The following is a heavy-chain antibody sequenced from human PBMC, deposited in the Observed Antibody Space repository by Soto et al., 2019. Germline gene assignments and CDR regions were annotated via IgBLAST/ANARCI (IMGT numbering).Heavy chain of an antibody. CDR1: GYTFTGYY. Sequence: GASVKVSCKASGYTFTGYYMHWVRQAPGQGLEWMGWINPNSGGTNYAQKFQGRVTMTRDTSISTAYMELSRLRSDDTAVYYCAMEVVPAAILVTGRQLGFDPWGQGTLVTVSS. J-gene: IGHJ5*02. CDR2: INPNSGGT. V-gene: IGHV1-2*02. CDR3: AMEVVPAAILVTGRQLGFDP. D-gene: IGHD2-2*02.